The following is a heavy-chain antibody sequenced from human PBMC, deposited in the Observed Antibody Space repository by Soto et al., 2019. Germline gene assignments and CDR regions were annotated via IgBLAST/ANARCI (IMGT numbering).Heavy chain of an antibody. CDR2: ISSSSYT. J-gene: IGHJ4*02. CDR3: ASYIDCGGDCFSIGAVDY. CDR1: GFTFSDYY. Sequence: GGSLRLSCAASGFTFSDYYMSWIRQAPGKGLEWVSYISSSSYTNYADSVKGRFTISRDNAKNSLYLQMNSLRAEDTAVYYCASYIDCGGDCFSIGAVDYWGQGTLVTVSS. D-gene: IGHD2-21*02. V-gene: IGHV3-11*03.